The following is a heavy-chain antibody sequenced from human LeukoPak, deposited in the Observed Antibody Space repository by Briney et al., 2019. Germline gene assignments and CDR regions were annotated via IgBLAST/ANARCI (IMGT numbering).Heavy chain of an antibody. D-gene: IGHD6-19*01. V-gene: IGHV3-9*01. CDR1: GFTFDDYA. J-gene: IGHJ4*02. Sequence: GGSLRLSCAASGFTFDDYAMHWVRHAPGKGLEWVSGISWNSGSIGYADSVKGRFTISRDNAKNSLYLQMNSLRAEDTALYYCAKDTRASAGTNFDYWGQGTLVTVSS. CDR3: AKDTRASAGTNFDY. CDR2: ISWNSGSI.